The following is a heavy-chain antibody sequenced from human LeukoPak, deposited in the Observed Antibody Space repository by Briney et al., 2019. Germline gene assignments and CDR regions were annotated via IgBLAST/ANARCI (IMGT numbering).Heavy chain of an antibody. Sequence: SETLSLTRTVSGGSISSSSYYWGWIRQPPGKGMEWIGSIYYSGSTYYNPSLKSRVTISVDTSKNQFSLKLSSVTAADTAVYYCAREIVAGTLGYSYGYGSDYWGQGTLVTVSS. D-gene: IGHD5-18*01. CDR2: IYYSGST. V-gene: IGHV4-39*02. CDR1: GGSISSSSYY. J-gene: IGHJ4*02. CDR3: AREIVAGTLGYSYGYGSDY.